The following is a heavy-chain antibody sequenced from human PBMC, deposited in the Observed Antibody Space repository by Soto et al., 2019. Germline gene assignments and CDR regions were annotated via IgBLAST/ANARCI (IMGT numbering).Heavy chain of an antibody. Sequence: EVQLLESGGGLVQPGGSLRLSCAASGFTFSSYAMSWVRQAPGKGLEWVSAISGSGGSTYYADSVKGRFTISRDNSKDTLYLQMNRLRAEVTAVYYCAKEDDVYYGDSPDGYWGQGTLVTVSS. CDR2: ISGSGGST. D-gene: IGHD4-17*01. J-gene: IGHJ4*02. V-gene: IGHV3-23*01. CDR1: GFTFSSYA. CDR3: AKEDDVYYGDSPDGY.